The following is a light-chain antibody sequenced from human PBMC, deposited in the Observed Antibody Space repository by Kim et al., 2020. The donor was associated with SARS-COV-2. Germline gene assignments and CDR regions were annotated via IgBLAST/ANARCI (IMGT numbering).Light chain of an antibody. J-gene: IGLJ3*02. CDR2: DTN. Sequence: PEGTVTLSCGSSTGPVTSGHYPYWFQQKPGQAPRTLIYDTNLKHSWTPARFSGSLLGDKAALTLSGAQPEDEADYYCLFSYSGARVFGGGTKLTVL. CDR3: LFSYSGARV. CDR1: TGPVTSGHY. V-gene: IGLV7-46*01.